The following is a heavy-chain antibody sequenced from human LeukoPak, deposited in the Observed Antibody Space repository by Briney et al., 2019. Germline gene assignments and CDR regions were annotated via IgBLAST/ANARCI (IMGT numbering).Heavy chain of an antibody. CDR2: INPNSGGT. V-gene: IGHV1-2*02. CDR1: GYTFTSYD. Sequence: ASVKVSCKASGYTFTSYDINWVRQAPGQGLEWMGWINPNSGGTNYAQKFQGRVTMTRDTSISTAYMELSRLRSDDTAVYYCARDTVDIVATMLGDYFDYWGQGTLVTVSS. CDR3: ARDTVDIVATMLGDYFDY. J-gene: IGHJ4*02. D-gene: IGHD5-12*01.